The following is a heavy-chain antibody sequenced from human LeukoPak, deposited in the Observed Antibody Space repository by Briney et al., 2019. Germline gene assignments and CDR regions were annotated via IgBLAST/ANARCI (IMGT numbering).Heavy chain of an antibody. D-gene: IGHD3-22*01. CDR1: GFTFSDYY. CDR2: ISSSGSTI. CDR3: ARAGPDYYDSSGSGAFDI. V-gene: IGHV3-11*01. J-gene: IGHJ3*02. Sequence: PGGSLRLSCAASGFTFSDYYMSWIRQAPGKGLEWVSYISSSGSTIYYADSVKGRFTISRDNAKNSLYLQMNSLRAEDTAVYYCARAGPDYYDSSGSGAFDIWGQGTMVTVSS.